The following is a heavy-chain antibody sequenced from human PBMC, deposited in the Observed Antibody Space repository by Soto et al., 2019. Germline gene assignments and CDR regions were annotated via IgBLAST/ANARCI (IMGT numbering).Heavy chain of an antibody. CDR2: IVPIFGTT. CDR1: GGTFSNYA. Sequence: QVQLVQSGAEVKKPGSSVKVSCKVSGGTFSNYAIDWVRLAPGHGLEWMGGIVPIFGTTYYTQKFQGRATIIEDDSTTTAYLEMISLRSEDTAIYYCARVEAVAGLYNYHGLDVWGQGTAVTVSS. CDR3: ARVEAVAGLYNYHGLDV. V-gene: IGHV1-69*12. D-gene: IGHD6-19*01. J-gene: IGHJ6*02.